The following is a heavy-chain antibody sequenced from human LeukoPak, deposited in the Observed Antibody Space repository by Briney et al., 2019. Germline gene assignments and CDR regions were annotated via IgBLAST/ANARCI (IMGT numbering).Heavy chain of an antibody. CDR3: ARAMTYYYMDV. J-gene: IGHJ6*03. CDR2: INQDGSEK. CDR1: GFTFDDYV. Sequence: PGRSLRLSCAASGFTFDDYVMHWVRQAPGKGLEWVANINQDGSEKYYVDSVKGRFTISRDNAKNSLYLQMNSLRAEDTAVYYCARAMTYYYMDVWGKGTTVTVSS. V-gene: IGHV3-7*01.